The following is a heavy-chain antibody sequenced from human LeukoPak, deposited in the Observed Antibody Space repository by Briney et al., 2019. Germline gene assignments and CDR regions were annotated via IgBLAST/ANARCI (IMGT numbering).Heavy chain of an antibody. Sequence: SVKVSCKASGFTFTSSAMQWVRQARGQRLEWIGWIVVGSGNTNYAQKFQERVTITRDISTSTAYMELSSLRSEDTAVYYCAAAKSYYDSISYFDYWGQGTLVTVSS. CDR1: GFTFTSSA. V-gene: IGHV1-58*02. J-gene: IGHJ4*02. CDR2: IVVGSGNT. D-gene: IGHD3-22*01. CDR3: AAAKSYYDSISYFDY.